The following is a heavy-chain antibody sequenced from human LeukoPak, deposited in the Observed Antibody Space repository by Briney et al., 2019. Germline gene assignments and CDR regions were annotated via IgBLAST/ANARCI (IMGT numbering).Heavy chain of an antibody. CDR1: GFTFSSYA. V-gene: IGHV3-23*01. J-gene: IGHJ4*02. CDR2: INDSGGST. D-gene: IGHD5-18*01. Sequence: GGSLRLSCAASGFTFSSYAMSGGRQAPGKGVERGSGINDSGGSTYYADSVKGRFTISRDNSKNTLYLQMNSLRAEDTAIYYCAKRGYSEFYFDYWGQGTLVTVSS. CDR3: AKRGYSEFYFDY.